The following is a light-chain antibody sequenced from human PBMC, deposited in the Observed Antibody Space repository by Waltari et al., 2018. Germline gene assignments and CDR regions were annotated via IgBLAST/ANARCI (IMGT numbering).Light chain of an antibody. Sequence: QSVLPQPPSVSAAPGQKVTISCSGSSSNIGTNYVSWYQHLPGTAPKLLIYDYNKRPSGIPDRFSGSRSGTSATLAITGLQTGDEADYYCGTWDSSLSAGVFGGGTRLTVL. CDR3: GTWDSSLSAGV. CDR2: DYN. V-gene: IGLV1-51*01. J-gene: IGLJ3*02. CDR1: SSNIGTNY.